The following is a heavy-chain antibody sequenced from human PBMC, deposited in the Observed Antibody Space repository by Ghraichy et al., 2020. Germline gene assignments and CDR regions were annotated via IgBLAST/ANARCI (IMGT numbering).Heavy chain of an antibody. V-gene: IGHV3-72*01. Sequence: GESLNISCVASGFTFSDHYMDWVRQGPGKGLEWVGRIKKATHDYTAEYAASVKGRFTLSRDDSENSLYLQLNSLRTDDTAVYYCGRVDGSDHYGIDVWGQGTTVTVSS. J-gene: IGHJ6*02. CDR2: IKKATHDYTA. CDR1: GFTFSDHY. CDR3: GRVDGSDHYGIDV. D-gene: IGHD3-10*01.